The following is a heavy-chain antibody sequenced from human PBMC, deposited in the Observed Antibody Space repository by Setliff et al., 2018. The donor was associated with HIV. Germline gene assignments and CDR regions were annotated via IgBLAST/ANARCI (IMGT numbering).Heavy chain of an antibody. CDR3: ARDDIGYCTGGSCSLFDF. CDR1: GFNFDDYG. V-gene: IGHV3-20*04. D-gene: IGHD2-15*01. Sequence: GESLKISCAASGFNFDDYGMSWVRQAPGKGLEWVSGTHWNGAIRGYADSVRGRFTISRDNAKNSLYLQMNSLRPEDTALYYCARDDIGYCTGGSCSLFDFWGQGTPVTVSS. CDR2: THWNGAIR. J-gene: IGHJ4*02.